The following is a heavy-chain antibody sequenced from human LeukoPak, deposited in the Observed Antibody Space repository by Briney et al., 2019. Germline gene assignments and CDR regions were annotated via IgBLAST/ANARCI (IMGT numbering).Heavy chain of an antibody. Sequence: GASVKVSCKASGYTFTGYYMHWVRQAPGQGLEWMGRINPDSGGTNYAQKFQGRVTMTRDTSISTAYMELSRLRSDDTAVYYCARGTTVTTPFDYWGQGTLVTVSS. CDR2: INPDSGGT. CDR3: ARGTTVTTPFDY. J-gene: IGHJ4*02. D-gene: IGHD4-17*01. CDR1: GYTFTGYY. V-gene: IGHV1-2*06.